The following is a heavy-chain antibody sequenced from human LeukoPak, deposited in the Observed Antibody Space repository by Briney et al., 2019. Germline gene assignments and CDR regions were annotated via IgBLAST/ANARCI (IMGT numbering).Heavy chain of an antibody. CDR3: ARAGKGSSGYYFSYNWFDP. V-gene: IGHV1-69*05. Sequence: ASVKVSCKAFGGTFSSYAISWVRQAPGQGLEWMGGIIPIFGTANYAQKFQGRVTITTDESTSTAYMELSSLRSEDTAVYYCARAGKGSSGYYFSYNWFDPWGQGTLVTVSS. CDR2: IIPIFGTA. D-gene: IGHD3-22*01. J-gene: IGHJ5*02. CDR1: GGTFSSYA.